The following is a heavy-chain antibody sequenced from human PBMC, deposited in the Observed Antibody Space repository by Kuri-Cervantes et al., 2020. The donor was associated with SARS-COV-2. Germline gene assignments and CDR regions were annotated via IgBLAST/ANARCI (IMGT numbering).Heavy chain of an antibody. CDR1: GYSFTSYW. D-gene: IGHD2-2*01. Sequence: SCKGSGYSFTSYWISWVRQMPGKGLEWMGRIDPSDSYTNYSPSFQGHLTFSADKSISTAYLQWSSLKASDTATYYCARRHCSSTSCYLDYWGQGTRVTVSS. CDR2: IDPSDSYT. J-gene: IGHJ4*02. CDR3: ARRHCSSTSCYLDY. V-gene: IGHV5-10-1*01.